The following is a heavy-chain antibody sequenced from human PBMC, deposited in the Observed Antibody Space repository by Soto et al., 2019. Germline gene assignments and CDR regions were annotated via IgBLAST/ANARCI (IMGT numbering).Heavy chain of an antibody. D-gene: IGHD1-26*01. CDR3: ARWEQPLFDY. CDR2: ISSDGNQK. V-gene: IGHV3-30-3*01. CDR1: GFNVSAYT. J-gene: IGHJ4*02. Sequence: QAKLVESGGGVVQPGRSLRLSCAASGFNVSAYTMHWVRQAPGKGLEWVAVISSDGNQKYYTDSVKGRFTISRDTSTNTLYLQMNSLRAEDTAVYYCARWEQPLFDYWGQGTLVTVSS.